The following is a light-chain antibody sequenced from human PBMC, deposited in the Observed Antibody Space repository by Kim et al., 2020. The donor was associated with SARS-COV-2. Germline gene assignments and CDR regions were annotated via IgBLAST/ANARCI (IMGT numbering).Light chain of an antibody. Sequence: RATLNCKSSQTISYNSNNKYDVAWFQRQPGQPPKVPIYWVAPRESGVPDRFSRSGSGTDLSLSLSILQAEDVAVYYCHQDSSSPPSFGQGPKLEF. J-gene: IGKJ2*03. V-gene: IGKV4-1*01. CDR3: HQDSSSPPS. CDR1: QTISYNSNNKYD. CDR2: WVA.